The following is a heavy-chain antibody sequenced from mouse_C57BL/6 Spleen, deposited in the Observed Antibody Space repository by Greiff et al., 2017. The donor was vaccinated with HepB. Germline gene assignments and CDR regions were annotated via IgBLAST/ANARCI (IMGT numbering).Heavy chain of an antibody. V-gene: IGHV1-69*01. CDR1: GYTFTSYW. J-gene: IGHJ1*03. CDR2: IDPSDSYT. Sequence: QVQLQQPRAELVMPGASVKLSCKASGYTFTSYWMHWVKQRPGQGLEWIGEIDPSDSYTNYIQKFKVKSTLTVDKSSITAYMQLSSLTSEDSAGYCCCPGSYGYFDVWGTGTTVTVSS. D-gene: IGHD4-1*01. CDR3: CPGSYGYFDV.